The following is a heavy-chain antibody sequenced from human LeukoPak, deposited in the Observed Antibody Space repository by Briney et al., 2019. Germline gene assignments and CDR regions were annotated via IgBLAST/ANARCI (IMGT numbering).Heavy chain of an antibody. CDR2: IYSSGST. J-gene: IGHJ3*02. CDR3: ATSRLYYDILTGYYSPEDDAFNI. V-gene: IGHV4-59*08. D-gene: IGHD3-9*01. CDR1: GGSLSNYY. Sequence: SETLSLTCTVSGGSLSNYYWSWIRQPPGKGLEWIGYIYSSGSTNYNPSLESRVTISEDTSRNQVSLKLSSVTAADTAVYYCATSRLYYDILTGYYSPEDDAFNIWGQGTMVTVSS.